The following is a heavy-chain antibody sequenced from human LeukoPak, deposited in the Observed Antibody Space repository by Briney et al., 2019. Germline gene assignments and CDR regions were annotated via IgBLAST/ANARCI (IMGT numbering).Heavy chain of an antibody. Sequence: ASVKVSCKASGYTFTAYYIHWVRQAPGQGLEWVGWINPNSGGTNYAQTFQGRVTMTRDTSITTAYLELSRLRSDDTAVYYCARIGYNHYFDYWGQGTLVTVSS. J-gene: IGHJ4*02. CDR1: GYTFTAYY. D-gene: IGHD5-24*01. CDR2: INPNSGGT. CDR3: ARIGYNHYFDY. V-gene: IGHV1-2*02.